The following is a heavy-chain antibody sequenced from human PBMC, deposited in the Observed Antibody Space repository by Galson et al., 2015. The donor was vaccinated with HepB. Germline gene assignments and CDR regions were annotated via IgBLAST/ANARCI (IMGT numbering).Heavy chain of an antibody. CDR1: GFTFTGGYC. D-gene: IGHD3-3*02. CDR3: ARVSLARTSWACDL. V-gene: IGHV1-2*04. J-gene: IGHJ3*01. Sequence: SVKVSCKASGFTFTGGYCIHWIRQAPGQGPEWLGSINPHKGDTQYAQKFQGWVTLTRGTSTTTVYMDLRSLTPGDSAVYYCARVSLARTSWACDLWGQGTLITVSS. CDR2: INPHKGDT.